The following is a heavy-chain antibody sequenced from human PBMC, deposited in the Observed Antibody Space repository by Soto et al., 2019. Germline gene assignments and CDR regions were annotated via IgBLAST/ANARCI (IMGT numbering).Heavy chain of an antibody. J-gene: IGHJ5*02. D-gene: IGHD5-18*01. CDR2: IYDSGST. CDR1: GGSINNYY. V-gene: IGHV4-59*01. Sequence: QVQLQESGPGLVKPSETLSLTCTVSGGSINNYYWSWIRQPPGKGLEWIGYIYDSGSTNYNPSLKSRVTMSVDTSKNQFSLILSSVTAADTAXXXXXRDHGFSYGLNYFDPWGQGTLVTVSS. CDR3: XRDHGFSYGLNYFDP.